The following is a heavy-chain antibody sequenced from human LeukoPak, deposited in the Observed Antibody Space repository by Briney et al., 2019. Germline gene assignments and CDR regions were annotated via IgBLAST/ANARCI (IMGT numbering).Heavy chain of an antibody. CDR2: IIPIFGTA. V-gene: IGHV1-69*05. Sequence: ASVKVSCKASGGTFSSYAISWVRQAPGQGLEWMGGIIPIFGTANYAQKFQGRVTITTDESTSTAYMGLSSLRSEDTAVYYCARTAETIYYYDSSGYEPTFDYWGQGTLVTVSS. CDR3: ARTAETIYYYDSSGYEPTFDY. D-gene: IGHD3-22*01. J-gene: IGHJ4*02. CDR1: GGTFSSYA.